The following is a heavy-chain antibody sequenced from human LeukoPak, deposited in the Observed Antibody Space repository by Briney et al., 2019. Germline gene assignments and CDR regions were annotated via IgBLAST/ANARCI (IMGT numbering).Heavy chain of an antibody. Sequence: ASVKVSCKASGYTFNAYYMHWVRQAPGQRPEWAGWINPNSAGTNYAQKFQGRVTVTRDTSISTTFVELSGLRSDDAAVYYCARGLGDFDGDGHTNPFDYWGQGTLVTVSS. V-gene: IGHV1-2*02. D-gene: IGHD2-21*01. J-gene: IGHJ4*02. CDR1: GYTFNAYY. CDR3: ARGLGDFDGDGHTNPFDY. CDR2: INPNSAGT.